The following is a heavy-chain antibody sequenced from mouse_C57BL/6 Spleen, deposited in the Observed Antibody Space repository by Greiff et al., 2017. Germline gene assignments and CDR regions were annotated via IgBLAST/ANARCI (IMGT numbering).Heavy chain of an antibody. CDR1: GFTFSSYA. D-gene: IGHD1-1*01. Sequence: EVQLVESGEGLVKPGGSLKLSCAASGFTFSSYAMSWVRQTPEKRLEWVAYISSGGDYIYYADTVKGRFTISRDNARNTLYLQMRSMKSEDTAMYYCTRGLGSSYGYFGVWGTRTTVTVSS. CDR3: TRGLGSSYGYFGV. CDR2: ISSGGDYI. J-gene: IGHJ1*03. V-gene: IGHV5-9-1*02.